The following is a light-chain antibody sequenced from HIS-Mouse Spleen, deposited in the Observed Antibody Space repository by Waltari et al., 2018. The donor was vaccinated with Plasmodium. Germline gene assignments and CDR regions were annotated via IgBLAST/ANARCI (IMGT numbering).Light chain of an antibody. CDR2: GAS. Sequence: ELVLTQSPGTLSLSPGEIATLSCRASQSVSSSYVAWYQQKPGQAPRLLSYGASSRATGIPDRFSGSGSGTDFTLTISRLEPEDFAVYYCQQYGSSPYTFGQGTKLEIK. CDR3: QQYGSSPYT. V-gene: IGKV3-20*01. J-gene: IGKJ2*01. CDR1: QSVSSSY.